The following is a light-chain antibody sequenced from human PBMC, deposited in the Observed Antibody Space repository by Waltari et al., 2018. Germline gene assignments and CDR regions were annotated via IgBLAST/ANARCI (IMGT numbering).Light chain of an antibody. J-gene: IGLJ3*02. CDR2: GSD. Sequence: QSVLTQPPSAAGSPGRRVTIFCSGRSSNIGSNFVNWYQQFPGQAPKLLIYGSDQRPSGVPDRFSGSKSGTSASLAISGLHPEDEADYYCAAWDDSLRGHWVFGGGTKVTVL. V-gene: IGLV1-44*01. CDR1: SSNIGSNF. CDR3: AAWDDSLRGHWV.